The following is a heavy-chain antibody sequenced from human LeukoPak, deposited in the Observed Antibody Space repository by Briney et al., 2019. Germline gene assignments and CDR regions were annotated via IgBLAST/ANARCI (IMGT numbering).Heavy chain of an antibody. CDR2: IYYSGST. V-gene: IGHV4-39*02. CDR3: AREDYGEYSYYYYYGMDV. D-gene: IGHD4-17*01. Sequence: KPSETLSLTCTVSGGSISSSSYYWGWIRQPPGKGLEWIGSIYYSGSTYYNPSLKSRVTISVDTSKNQFSLKLSSVTAADTAVYYSAREDYGEYSYYYYYGMDVWGQGTTVTVSS. CDR1: GGSISSSSYY. J-gene: IGHJ6*02.